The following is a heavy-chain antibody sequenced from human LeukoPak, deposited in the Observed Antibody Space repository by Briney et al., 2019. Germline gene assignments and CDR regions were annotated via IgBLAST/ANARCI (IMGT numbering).Heavy chain of an antibody. J-gene: IGHJ6*03. V-gene: IGHV1-3*03. Sequence: ASVKVSCKASGYTFTSYAMHWVRQAPGQRLEWMGWINAGNGNTKYSQEFQGRVTITRDTSASTAYMELSSLRSEDMAVYYCARSANYYYYYMDVWGKGTTVTVSS. CDR1: GYTFTSYA. CDR2: INAGNGNT. CDR3: ARSANYYYYYMDV.